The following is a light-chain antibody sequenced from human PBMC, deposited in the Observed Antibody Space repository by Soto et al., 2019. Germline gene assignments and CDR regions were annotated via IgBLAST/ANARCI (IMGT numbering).Light chain of an antibody. CDR1: SSDVGSYNL. CDR2: EGS. CDR3: CSYAGSSTDV. J-gene: IGLJ1*01. Sequence: QSALTQPASVSGSPGQSITISCTGTSSDVGSYNLVSWYQQHPGKAPKVMIYEGSERPSGVSNRFSGSKFGNTASLTISGLQAEDEADYYCCSYAGSSTDVFGTGTKLTVL. V-gene: IGLV2-23*01.